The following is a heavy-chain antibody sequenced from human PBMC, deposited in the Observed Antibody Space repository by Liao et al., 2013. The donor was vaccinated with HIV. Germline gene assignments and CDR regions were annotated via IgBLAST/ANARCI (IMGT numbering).Heavy chain of an antibody. D-gene: IGHD2-2*01. CDR2: IYSSGST. CDR3: ATLTDDIVVVPPAKYFQH. Sequence: QVQLQESGPGLVKPSETLSLTCTVSGGSIISYYWSWIRQPAGKGLEWIGRIYSSGSTKYNPSLKSRVTISVDTSKNQFSLKLNSVTAADTAVYYCATLTDDIVVVPPAKYFQHWGQGTLVTVSS. V-gene: IGHV4-4*07. CDR1: GGSIISYY. J-gene: IGHJ1*01.